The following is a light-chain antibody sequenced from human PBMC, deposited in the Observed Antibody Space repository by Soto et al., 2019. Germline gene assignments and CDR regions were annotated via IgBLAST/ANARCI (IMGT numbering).Light chain of an antibody. J-gene: IGKJ5*01. V-gene: IGKV3-20*01. CDR2: GAS. Sequence: ESVFTHSPATLSFSPVERATLSCRPSQSVSSSYLAWYQQKPGQAPRLLIYGASSRATGIPDRFSGAGSGTDFTLTISRLEPEDFALYYCQQHDILPITFGQGTRLEIK. CDR1: QSVSSSY. CDR3: QQHDILPIT.